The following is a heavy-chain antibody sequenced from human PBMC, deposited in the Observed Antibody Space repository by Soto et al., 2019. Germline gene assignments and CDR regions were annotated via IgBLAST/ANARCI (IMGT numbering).Heavy chain of an antibody. Sequence: PGGSLRLSCEASGFTFSNYAMSWVRQAPGKGLEGGSGISGSGRDTYYADSVKGRLTISRDNAKNPLFLQMNSLRAEGAASYYCAKERLEEVGTFFEFWGHGILVTVSS. CDR1: GFTFSNYA. D-gene: IGHD6-13*01. J-gene: IGHJ4*01. V-gene: IGHV3-23*01. CDR2: ISGSGRDT. CDR3: AKERLEEVGTFFEF.